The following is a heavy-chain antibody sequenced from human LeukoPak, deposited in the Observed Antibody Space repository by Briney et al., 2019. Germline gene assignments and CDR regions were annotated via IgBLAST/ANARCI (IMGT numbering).Heavy chain of an antibody. CDR3: AKRDNSGWYYFDY. J-gene: IGHJ4*02. CDR1: GFTFSSYG. D-gene: IGHD6-19*01. CDR2: ISVSGGGT. Sequence: GGSLRLSCAASGFTFSSYGMGWVRQAPGKGLEWVSGISVSGGGTYYADSVKGRFTISRDNSNNTLYLQMNSLRADDTAVYYCAKRDNSGWYYFDYWGQGTLVTVSS. V-gene: IGHV3-23*01.